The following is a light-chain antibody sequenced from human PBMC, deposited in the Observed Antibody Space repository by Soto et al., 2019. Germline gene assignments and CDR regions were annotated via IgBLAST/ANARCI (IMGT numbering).Light chain of an antibody. CDR2: GDS. Sequence: SYELTQPPSVSVAPGQTARITCGGNNIGSKSVHWYQQKPGQGPVLVVYGDSDRPSGIPERFSGSNSGNTATLTISRVEAGNEADYYCQVWDSSSDHVVFGGGTKVTVL. J-gene: IGLJ2*01. V-gene: IGLV3-21*02. CDR3: QVWDSSSDHVV. CDR1: NIGSKS.